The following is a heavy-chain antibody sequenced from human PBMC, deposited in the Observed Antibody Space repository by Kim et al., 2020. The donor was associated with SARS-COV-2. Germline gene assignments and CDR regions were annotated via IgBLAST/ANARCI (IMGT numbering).Heavy chain of an antibody. CDR3: ARDSNRGGTFDF. V-gene: IGHV3-48*02. CDR1: GFTFTTYH. Sequence: GGSLRLSCAASGFTFTTYHMSCVHQAPGKGREWVSYINSGRYSIYYAASVKGRFTVSRDNAKNSLYLQMSSLIHEDTAIYYCARDSNRGGTFDFWGRGVLVTVSS. J-gene: IGHJ4*02. CDR2: INSGRYSI. D-gene: IGHD2-15*01.